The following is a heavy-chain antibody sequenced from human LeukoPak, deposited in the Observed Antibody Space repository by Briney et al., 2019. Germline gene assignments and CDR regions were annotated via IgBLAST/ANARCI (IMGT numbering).Heavy chain of an antibody. CDR3: ESSITKAGGS. CDR1: GFSFSDSP. V-gene: IGHV3-73*01. CDR2: IRSKDQNSAT. J-gene: IGHJ5*02. Sequence: GGSLRLSCAASGFSFSDSPIHWDRQASGKGREWVGRIRSKDQNSATAYAESVKGRFTISRDDSKNMAYLQMNSLRIEDTAVYYCESSITKAGGSWGQGTLVTVSS. D-gene: IGHD2-21*01.